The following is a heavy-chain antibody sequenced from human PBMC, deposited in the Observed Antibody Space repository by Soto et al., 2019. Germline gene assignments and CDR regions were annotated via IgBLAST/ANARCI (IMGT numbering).Heavy chain of an antibody. D-gene: IGHD3-16*01. CDR1: GYTFTSYY. CDR2: INPSGGST. V-gene: IGHV1-46*01. CDR3: ARGGRLTAALYYFDY. Sequence: ASVKVSCKASGYTFTSYYMHWVRQAPGQGLEWMGIINPSGGSTSYAQKFQGRVTMTRDTSTSTVYMELSSLRSEDTAVYYCARGGRLTAALYYFDYWGQGTLVTVSS. J-gene: IGHJ4*02.